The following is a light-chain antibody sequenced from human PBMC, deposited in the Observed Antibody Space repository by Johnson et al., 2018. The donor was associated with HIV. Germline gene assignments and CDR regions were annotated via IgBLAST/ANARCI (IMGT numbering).Light chain of an antibody. J-gene: IGLJ1*01. V-gene: IGLV1-51*02. CDR3: GTWDSGLSGGGF. Sequence: QSVLTQPPSVSAAPGQKVTISCSGSSSNIGNNYVSWYQQLPGTAPKLLIHENNKRPSGIPDRFSGSKSGTSATLATTGLQTGDEADYYCGTWDSGLSGGGFFGTGTKVTVL. CDR1: SSNIGNNY. CDR2: ENN.